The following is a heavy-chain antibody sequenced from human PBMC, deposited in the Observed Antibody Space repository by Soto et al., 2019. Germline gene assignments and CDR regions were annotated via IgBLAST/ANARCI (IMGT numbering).Heavy chain of an antibody. D-gene: IGHD6-13*01. CDR3: TSKSGMWGSSWHYYYYGMDV. J-gene: IGHJ6*02. Sequence: GGSLRLSCAASGFTFSNAWMNWVRQAPGKGLEWVGRIKSKTDGGTTDYAAPVKGRFTISRDDSKNTLYLQMNSLKTEDTAVYYCTSKSGMWGSSWHYYYYGMDVWGQGTTVTVSS. V-gene: IGHV3-15*07. CDR1: GFTFSNAW. CDR2: IKSKTDGGTT.